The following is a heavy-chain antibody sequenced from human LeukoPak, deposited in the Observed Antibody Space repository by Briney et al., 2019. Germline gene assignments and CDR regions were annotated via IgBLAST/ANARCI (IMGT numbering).Heavy chain of an antibody. Sequence: GASVKVSFKASGYTFTSYAMNWVRQAPGQGLEWMGWINTNTGNPTYAQGFTGRFVFSLDTSVSTAYLQISSLKAEDTAVYYCARDGPYYYDSTEGDWFDPWGQGTLVTVSS. J-gene: IGHJ5*02. CDR3: ARDGPYYYDSTEGDWFDP. D-gene: IGHD3-22*01. CDR1: GYTFTSYA. CDR2: INTNTGNP. V-gene: IGHV7-4-1*02.